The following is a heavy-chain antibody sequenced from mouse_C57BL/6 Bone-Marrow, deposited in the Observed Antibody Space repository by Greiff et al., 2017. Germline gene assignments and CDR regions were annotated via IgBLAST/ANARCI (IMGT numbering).Heavy chain of an antibody. D-gene: IGHD2-1*01. CDR2: IHPNSGST. Sequence: QVQLQQPGAELVKPGASVKLSCKASGYTFTSYWMHWVKQRPGQGLEWIGMIHPNSGSTNYNEKFKSKATLTVDKSSSTASMQLSSLTSEDAAVYYCARSPPYYYGSPWLAYWGQGTLVTDSA. V-gene: IGHV1-64*01. CDR3: ARSPPYYYGSPWLAY. J-gene: IGHJ3*01. CDR1: GYTFTSYW.